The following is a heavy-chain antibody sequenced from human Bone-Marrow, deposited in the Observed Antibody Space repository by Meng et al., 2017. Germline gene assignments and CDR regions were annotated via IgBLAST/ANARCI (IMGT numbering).Heavy chain of an antibody. V-gene: IGHV3-21*04. D-gene: IGHD6-13*01. J-gene: IGHJ4*02. CDR2: ISSSSSYI. Sequence: GESLKISCAASGFTFSSYSMNWVRQAPGKGLEWVSSISSSSSYIYYADSVKGRFTISRDNAKNSLYLQMNSLRSDDTAVYYCARDPSSSYYFDYWGQGTLVTVSS. CDR1: GFTFSSYS. CDR3: ARDPSSSYYFDY.